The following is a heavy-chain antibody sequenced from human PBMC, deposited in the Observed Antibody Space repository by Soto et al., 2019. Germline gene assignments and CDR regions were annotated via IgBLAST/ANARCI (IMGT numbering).Heavy chain of an antibody. J-gene: IGHJ4*02. CDR1: GYTFTEYN. CDR2: INPRNGDT. D-gene: IGHD3-16*02. V-gene: IGHV1-2*02. CDR3: ARHRFTSGSDYFDS. Sequence: AASVKVSCKASGYTFTEYNLHWVRQAPGQGLEWMGSINPRNGDTDFAQKFQPRVTMTRDTSITTAYMEVFRLTSHDTAVYYCARHRFTSGSDYFDSWGQGTLVTVSS.